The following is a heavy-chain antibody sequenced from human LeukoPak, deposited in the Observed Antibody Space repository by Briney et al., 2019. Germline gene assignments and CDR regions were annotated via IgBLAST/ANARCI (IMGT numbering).Heavy chain of an antibody. V-gene: IGHV3-23*01. J-gene: IGHJ4*02. CDR3: AKDSSGYYQPFDS. D-gene: IGHD3-22*01. CDR2: ISGSGIST. CDR1: GFTFSSYA. Sequence: GGSLRLSCAVSGFTFSSYAMSWVRQAPGKGLEWVSAISGSGISTYYADSVKGRFTISRDNSKNMLYLQMHSLRAEDTAVYYCAKDSSGYYQPFDSWGQGTLVTVSS.